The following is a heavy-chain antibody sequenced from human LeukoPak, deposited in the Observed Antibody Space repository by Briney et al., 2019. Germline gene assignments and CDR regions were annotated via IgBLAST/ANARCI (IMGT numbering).Heavy chain of an antibody. CDR1: GGSISSGGYY. CDR3: ASYGDHAFDI. V-gene: IGHV4-30-2*01. CDR2: IYHSGST. Sequence: SQTLSLTCTVSGGSISSGGYYWSWIRQPPGKGLEWIGYIYHSGSTYYNPSLKSRVTISVDRSKNQFSLKLSSVTAADTAVYYCASYGDHAFDIWGQGTMVTVSS. D-gene: IGHD4-17*01. J-gene: IGHJ3*02.